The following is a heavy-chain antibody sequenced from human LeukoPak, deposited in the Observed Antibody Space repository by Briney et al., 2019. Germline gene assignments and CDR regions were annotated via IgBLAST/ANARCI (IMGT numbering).Heavy chain of an antibody. D-gene: IGHD2-2*01. CDR2: IYYSWST. CDR1: IGSLSNYY. CDR3: AGHCSSSSCYGLDY. Sequence: PSQTLSLTCTFSIGSLSNYYWSGIRQPPGKGLEWIGYIYYSWSTNYNPSLKSRVTISVDTSKNQFSLKLRSVTAADTAVYYCAGHCSSSSCYGLDYWGQGTLVTVSS. V-gene: IGHV4-59*01. J-gene: IGHJ4*02.